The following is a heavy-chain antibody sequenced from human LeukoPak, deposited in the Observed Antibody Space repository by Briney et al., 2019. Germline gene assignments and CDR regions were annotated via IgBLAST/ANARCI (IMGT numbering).Heavy chain of an antibody. CDR2: IFYSGST. CDR1: GGSISTSNYY. J-gene: IGHJ3*02. CDR3: ARVGIFLRAFDI. V-gene: IGHV4-39*07. D-gene: IGHD3-3*01. Sequence: SETLSLTCTVSGGSISTSNYYWGRIRQPPGKGLEWIGNIFYSGSTYYSPSLKSRVTISLDTSRNQFSLKLNSVTAADTAVYYCARVGIFLRAFDIWGQGTMVTVSS.